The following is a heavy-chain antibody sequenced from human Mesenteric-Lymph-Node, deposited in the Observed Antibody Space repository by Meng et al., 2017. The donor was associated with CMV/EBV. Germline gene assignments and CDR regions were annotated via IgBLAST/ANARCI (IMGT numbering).Heavy chain of an antibody. CDR3: ARGGFSGGSYADY. D-gene: IGHD1-26*01. CDR1: GFTFSNYS. Sequence: GESLKISCAASGFTFSNYSMNWVRQAPGKGLEWVSSISTSNDYIYYADSVKGRFTISRDNAKNSLYLQMNGLRAEDTAVFYCARGGFSGGSYADYWGQGTLVTVSS. CDR2: ISTSNDYI. V-gene: IGHV3-21*01. J-gene: IGHJ4*02.